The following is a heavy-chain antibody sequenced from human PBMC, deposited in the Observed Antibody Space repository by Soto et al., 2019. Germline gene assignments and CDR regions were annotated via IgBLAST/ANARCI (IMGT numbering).Heavy chain of an antibody. CDR2: ISWNSGSI. V-gene: IGHV3-9*01. CDR3: AKARITMVRGALGAFDI. J-gene: IGHJ3*02. D-gene: IGHD3-10*01. Sequence: GGSLRLSCAASGFTFDDYDMHWVRQAPGKGLEWVSGISWNSGSIAYADSVKGRFTISRDNAKNSLYLQMISLRAEDTALYYCAKARITMVRGALGAFDIWGQGTMVTVSS. CDR1: GFTFDDYD.